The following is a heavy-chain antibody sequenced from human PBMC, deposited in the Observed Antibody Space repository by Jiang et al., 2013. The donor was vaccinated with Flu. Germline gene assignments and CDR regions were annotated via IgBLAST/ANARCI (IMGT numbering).Heavy chain of an antibody. CDR2: IYYSGRT. J-gene: IGHJ4*02. V-gene: IGHV4-39*07. D-gene: IGHD2-2*02. CDR1: GGSIKISTYY. CDR3: ARAPLGFCDTTACYRYFDY. Sequence: GLVKPSETLSLTCTVSGGSIKISTYYWGWIRQSPGKGLEWIGSIYYSGRTYYNPSLKSRVKISIDTSKNQFSLKLSSVTAADTAVYFCARAPLGFCDTTACYRYFDYWGQGNLVTVSS.